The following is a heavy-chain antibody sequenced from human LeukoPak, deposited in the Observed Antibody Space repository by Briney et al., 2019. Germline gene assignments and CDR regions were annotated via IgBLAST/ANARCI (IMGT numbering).Heavy chain of an antibody. J-gene: IGHJ4*02. CDR1: GFTFSSYW. CDR2: IKNDGSVT. CDR3: ARYNAAAGDY. Sequence: GGSLRLPCAASGFTFSSYWMQWVRQAPGKGLVWVSRIKNDGSVTNYADSVKGRYTISRGNAKNTLCLQMNSLRAEDTAVYYCARYNAAAGDYWGQGTLVTVSS. D-gene: IGHD6-13*01. V-gene: IGHV3-74*01.